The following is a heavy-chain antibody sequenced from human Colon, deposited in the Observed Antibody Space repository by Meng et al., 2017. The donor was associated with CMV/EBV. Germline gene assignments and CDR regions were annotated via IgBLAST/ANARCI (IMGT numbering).Heavy chain of an antibody. CDR1: GFPFSDYD. Sequence: GGSLRLSCTASGFPFSDYDMHWVRQVTGKGLEWLSSIANGHDTYYADSVKGRFTIFRENAKNSLYLQMNSLTVEDTAVYFCARGRLHGFAAWGQGTLVTVS. CDR2: IANGHDT. J-gene: IGHJ5*02. V-gene: IGHV3-13*01. CDR3: ARGRLHGFAA. D-gene: IGHD3-10*01.